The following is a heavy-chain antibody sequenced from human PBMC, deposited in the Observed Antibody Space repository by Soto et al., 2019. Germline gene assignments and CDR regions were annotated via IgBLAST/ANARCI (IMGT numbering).Heavy chain of an antibody. Sequence: EVQLVESGGGLVQPGGSLRLSCAASGFTFSSYSMNWVRQAPGKGLEWVSYISSSSSTIYYADSVKGRFTISRDNAKNSLYLQMNSLRDEDTAVYYCARADVLRYFAWCLPFDYWGQGTLVTVSS. J-gene: IGHJ4*02. CDR1: GFTFSSYS. CDR2: ISSSSSTI. V-gene: IGHV3-48*02. D-gene: IGHD3-9*01. CDR3: ARADVLRYFAWCLPFDY.